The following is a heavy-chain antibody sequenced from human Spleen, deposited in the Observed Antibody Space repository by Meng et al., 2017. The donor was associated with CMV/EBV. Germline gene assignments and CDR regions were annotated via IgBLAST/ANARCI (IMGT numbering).Heavy chain of an antibody. V-gene: IGHV3-53*01. D-gene: IGHD6-13*01. CDR2: IYSGGST. Sequence: GESLKISCIASGFTFDRYGMHWVRQAPGKGLEWVSVIYSGGSTYYADSVKGRFTISRDNSKNTLYLQMNSLRAEDTAVYYCARGSIAAAGTFDYWGQGTLVTVSS. CDR3: ARGSIAAAGTFDY. CDR1: GFTFDRYG. J-gene: IGHJ4*02.